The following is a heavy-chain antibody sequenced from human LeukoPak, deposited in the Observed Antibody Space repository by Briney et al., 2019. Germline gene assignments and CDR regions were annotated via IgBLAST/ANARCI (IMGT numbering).Heavy chain of an antibody. Sequence: PSETLSLTCAVYGGSFSGYYWSWIRQPPGKGLEWIGEINHSGSTNYNPSLKSRVTISVDTSKNQFSLKLSSVTAADTAAYYCARLRGGYYYYYYMDVWGKGTTVTVSS. D-gene: IGHD3-16*01. J-gene: IGHJ6*03. CDR3: ARLRGGYYYYYYMDV. V-gene: IGHV4-34*01. CDR2: INHSGST. CDR1: GGSFSGYY.